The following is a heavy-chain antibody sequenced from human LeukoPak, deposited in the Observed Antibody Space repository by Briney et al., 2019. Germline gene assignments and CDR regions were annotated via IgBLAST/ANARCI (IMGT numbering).Heavy chain of an antibody. CDR2: IYYIGNT. J-gene: IGHJ2*01. V-gene: IGHV4-30-4*01. D-gene: IGHD2-21*02. CDR1: GGSISSGDYY. CDR3: ASAYCGGDCTPYWYFDL. Sequence: SETLSLTCTVSGGSISSGDYYWSWIRQPPGKSLEWIGYIYYIGNTFYNPSLKSRVTISVDTSKNQFSLKLSSVTAADTAVYYCASAYCGGDCTPYWYFDLWGRGTLVTVSS.